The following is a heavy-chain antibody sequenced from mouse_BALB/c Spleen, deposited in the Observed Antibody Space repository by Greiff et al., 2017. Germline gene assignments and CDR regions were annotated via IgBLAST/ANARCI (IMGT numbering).Heavy chain of an antibody. J-gene: IGHJ2*01. CDR1: GYAFTNYL. V-gene: IGHV1-54*03. Sequence: QVQLQQSGAELVRPGTSVKVSCKASGYAFTNYLIEWVKQRPGQGLEWIGVINPGSGGTNYNEKFKGKATLTADKSSSTAYMQLSSLTSDDSAVYFCARSYYGSSYYWGQGTTLTVSS. CDR2: INPGSGGT. CDR3: ARSYYGSSYY. D-gene: IGHD1-1*01.